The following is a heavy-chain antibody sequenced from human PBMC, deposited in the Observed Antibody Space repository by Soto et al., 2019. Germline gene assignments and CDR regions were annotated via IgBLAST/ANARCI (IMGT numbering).Heavy chain of an antibody. J-gene: IGHJ4*02. Sequence: GASVKVSCKASGGIFSSYVISWVRQAPGQGLEWMGGIIPIFGTANYAQKFQGRVTITADKSTSTAYMELSSLRSEDTAVYFCARDLYEMTTITRFDLWGQGTLVTVSS. D-gene: IGHD4-4*01. V-gene: IGHV1-69*06. CDR3: ARDLYEMTTITRFDL. CDR1: GGIFSSYV. CDR2: IIPIFGTA.